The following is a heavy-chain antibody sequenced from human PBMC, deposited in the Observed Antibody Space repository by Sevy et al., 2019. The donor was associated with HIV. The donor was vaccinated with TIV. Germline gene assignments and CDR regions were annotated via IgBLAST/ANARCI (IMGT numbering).Heavy chain of an antibody. J-gene: IGHJ4*02. CDR1: GFTFSSYA. CDR3: AKDPNIELEPQV. D-gene: IGHD2-8*02. V-gene: IGHV3-23*01. Sequence: GGSLGLSCAASGFTFSSYAMSWVRQAPGKGLEWVSAISGSGGSTYYADSVKGRFTISRDNSKNTLYLQMNSLRAEDTAVYYCAKDPNIELEPQVWGQGTLVTVSS. CDR2: ISGSGGST.